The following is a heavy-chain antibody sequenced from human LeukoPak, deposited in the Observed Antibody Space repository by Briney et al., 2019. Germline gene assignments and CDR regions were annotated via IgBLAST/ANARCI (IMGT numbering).Heavy chain of an antibody. V-gene: IGHV3-48*03. CDR1: GFTFSSYD. Sequence: GGSLRLSCAASGFTSGFTFSSYDMNWVRQAAGKGLEWVSYISSSGTTTYYADSVRGRFTISRDNAKNSLYLQMNSLRAEDTAVYYCARHLSGDDIWGQGTMVTVSS. CDR2: ISSSGTTT. CDR3: ARHLSGDDI. J-gene: IGHJ3*02. D-gene: IGHD4-17*01.